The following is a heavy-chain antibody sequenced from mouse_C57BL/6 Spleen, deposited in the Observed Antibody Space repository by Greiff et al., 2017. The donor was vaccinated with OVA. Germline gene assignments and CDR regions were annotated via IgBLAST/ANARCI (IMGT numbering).Heavy chain of an antibody. V-gene: IGHV1-42*01. D-gene: IGHD1-1*01. J-gene: IGHJ2*01. CDR2: INPSTGGT. CDR3: ARGIYDYYGSSYYFDY. Sequence: VQLQQSGPELVKPGASVKISCKASGYSFTGYYMNWVKQSPEKSLEWIGEINPSTGGTTYNQKFKAKATLTVDKSSSTAYMQLKSLTSEDSAVYYCARGIYDYYGSSYYFDYWGQGTTLTVSS. CDR1: GYSFTGYY.